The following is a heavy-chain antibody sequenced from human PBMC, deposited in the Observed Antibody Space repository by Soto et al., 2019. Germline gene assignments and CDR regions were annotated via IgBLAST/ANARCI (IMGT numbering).Heavy chain of an antibody. CDR2: IKQDGSEK. Sequence: GGSLRLSCAASGFTFSNYWMNWVRQAPGKGLEWVANIKQDGSEKYYVDSVKGRFTISRDNAKNSLYLQMNSLRSEDTAVYYCARNARILGVWGKGTTVTVSS. CDR3: ARNARILGV. J-gene: IGHJ6*04. V-gene: IGHV3-7*01. D-gene: IGHD2-15*01. CDR1: GFTFSNYW.